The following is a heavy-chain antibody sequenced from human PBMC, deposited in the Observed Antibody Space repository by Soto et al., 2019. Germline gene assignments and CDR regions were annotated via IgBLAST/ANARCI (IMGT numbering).Heavy chain of an antibody. CDR2: IVGSGSST. V-gene: IGHV3-23*01. Sequence: GGSLRLSCAASGFTFSSYAMSWVRQAPGKGLEWVSVIVGSGSSTYSAESLKGRFTISRDNSKNTVYLQMNSLRAEDTAVYYCAKDLWEWSSGWYYDFWGQGTQVTV. J-gene: IGHJ4*02. CDR1: GFTFSSYA. D-gene: IGHD6-19*01. CDR3: AKDLWEWSSGWYYDF.